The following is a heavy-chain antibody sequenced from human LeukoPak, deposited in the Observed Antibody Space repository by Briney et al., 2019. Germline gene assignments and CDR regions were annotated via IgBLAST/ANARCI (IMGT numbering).Heavy chain of an antibody. CDR2: SGSTGYTI. J-gene: IGHJ4*02. CDR3: ARGWDNSGYYCDF. CDR1: GFSSNNCE. Sequence: GGSLRLSCAASGFSSNNCEMYTVRQAPGNRVESVSSSGSTGYTIFYADSVKGRFSICRDNAKNSLFLQMNSMRVEDTAVYFCARGWDNSGYYCDFWGKGTVVSVSS. D-gene: IGHD6-19*01. V-gene: IGHV3-48*03.